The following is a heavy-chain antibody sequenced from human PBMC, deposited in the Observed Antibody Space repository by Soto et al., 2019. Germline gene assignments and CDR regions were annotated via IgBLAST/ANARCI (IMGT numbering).Heavy chain of an antibody. CDR2: ISASGGST. V-gene: IGHV3-23*01. CDR1: GFTFSSYV. D-gene: IGHD3-22*01. J-gene: IGHJ4*02. Sequence: EVQLLESGGGLVQRGGSLRLSCAASGFTFSSYVMSWVRQAPGKGLEWVSAISASGGSTYYADSVKGRFSVSRDNSKKTLYLQMNSLRAEDTAVYYCANDRNYYDSSGYDYWGQGTLVTVSS. CDR3: ANDRNYYDSSGYDY.